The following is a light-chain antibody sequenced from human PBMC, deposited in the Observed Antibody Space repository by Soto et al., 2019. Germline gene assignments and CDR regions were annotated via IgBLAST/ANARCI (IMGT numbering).Light chain of an antibody. V-gene: IGKV3-20*01. CDR1: QSVSSIY. CDR2: GAS. CDR3: QQYGSSPRGT. J-gene: IGKJ1*01. Sequence: EIVLTQSPGTLSLSQCERSTRSCRASQSVSSIYLAWYHQKPGQAPRLLIYGASSRATGIPDRFSGSGSGTDFTLTISRLEPEDFAVYYCQQYGSSPRGTFGQGTK.